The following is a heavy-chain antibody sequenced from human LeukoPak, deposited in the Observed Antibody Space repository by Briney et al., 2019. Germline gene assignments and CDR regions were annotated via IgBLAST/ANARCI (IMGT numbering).Heavy chain of an antibody. CDR1: GFTFSSYS. V-gene: IGHV3-21*01. CDR2: ISGTSTYI. J-gene: IGHJ4*02. CDR3: ARDREAGQGLDDY. Sequence: GGSLRLSCAASGFTFSSYSMNWVRQAPGQGQEWVSSISGTSTYIYYADSVRGRFTIYRDNAKNSLYLQMNSLRAEDTAVYYCARDREAGQGLDDYWGQGTLVTVSS. D-gene: IGHD6-19*01.